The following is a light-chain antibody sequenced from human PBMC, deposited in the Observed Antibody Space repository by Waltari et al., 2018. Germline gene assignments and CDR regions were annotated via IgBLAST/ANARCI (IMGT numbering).Light chain of an antibody. J-gene: IGLJ3*02. V-gene: IGLV1-51*02. CDR2: ENN. Sequence: QSVLTQPPSVSAAPGRKVNIPCSGSRSNIENNYVSWYQQLPGTAPKLLIYENNKRPSGIPDRFSGSKSGTSATLGITGLQTGDEADYYCGTWDTSLSAAVFGGGTKLTVL. CDR1: RSNIENNY. CDR3: GTWDTSLSAAV.